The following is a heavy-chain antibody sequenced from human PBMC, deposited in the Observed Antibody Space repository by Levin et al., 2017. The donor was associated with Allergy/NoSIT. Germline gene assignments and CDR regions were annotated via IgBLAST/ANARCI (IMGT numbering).Heavy chain of an antibody. Sequence: ESLKISCAVYGGSFSGYYWSWIRQPPGKGLEWVGEINHSGSTNYNPSLKSRVTISVDTSKNQLSLELSSVTAADTAVYYCARGLGILTGYNYWGQGTLVTVSS. CDR3: ARGLGILTGYNY. J-gene: IGHJ4*02. D-gene: IGHD3-9*01. CDR1: GGSFSGYY. CDR2: INHSGST. V-gene: IGHV4-34*01.